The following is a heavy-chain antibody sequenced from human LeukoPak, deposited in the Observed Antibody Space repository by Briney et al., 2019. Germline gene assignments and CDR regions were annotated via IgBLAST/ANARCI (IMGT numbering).Heavy chain of an antibody. D-gene: IGHD3-10*02. Sequence: TGGSLRLSCAASGFTFSSYAMHWVRQAPGKGLEWVAVISYDGSNKYYADSVKGRFTISRDNSKDTLYLQMNSLRAEDTAVYYCARVPDVRGVIGIFDYWGQGTLVTVSS. V-gene: IGHV3-30-3*01. CDR3: ARVPDVRGVIGIFDY. CDR1: GFTFSSYA. J-gene: IGHJ4*02. CDR2: ISYDGSNK.